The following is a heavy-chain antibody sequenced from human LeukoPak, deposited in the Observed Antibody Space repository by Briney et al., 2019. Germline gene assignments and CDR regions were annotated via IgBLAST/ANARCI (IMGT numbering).Heavy chain of an antibody. J-gene: IGHJ6*02. CDR3: ARVHLLSSSWTQSYYYGMDV. CDR2: INHSGST. CDR1: GGSFSGYY. D-gene: IGHD6-13*01. Sequence: SETLSLTCAVYGGSFSGYYWSWIRQPPGKGLEWIGEINHSGSTNYNPSLRSRVTISVDTSKNQFSLKLSSVTAADTAVYYCARVHLLSSSWTQSYYYGMDVWGQGTTVTDSS. V-gene: IGHV4-34*01.